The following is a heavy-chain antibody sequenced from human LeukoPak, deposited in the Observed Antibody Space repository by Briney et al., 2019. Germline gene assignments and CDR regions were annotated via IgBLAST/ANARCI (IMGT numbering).Heavy chain of an antibody. Sequence: SETLSITCAVSGGSISSGGYSWSWIRQPPGKGLEWIGYIYHSGSTYYNPSLKSRVTISVDRSKNQFSLKLSSVTAADTAVYYCAREKGTITMVRGNWFDPWGQGTLVTVSS. CDR3: AREKGTITMVRGNWFDP. V-gene: IGHV4-30-2*01. CDR1: GGSISSGGYS. CDR2: IYHSGST. D-gene: IGHD3-10*01. J-gene: IGHJ5*02.